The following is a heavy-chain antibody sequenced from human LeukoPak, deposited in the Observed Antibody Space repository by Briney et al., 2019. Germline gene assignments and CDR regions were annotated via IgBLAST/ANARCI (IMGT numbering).Heavy chain of an antibody. D-gene: IGHD3-10*01. V-gene: IGHV3-23*01. CDR3: AKWFRGTTYYFDC. CDR2: IGNSGGTT. J-gene: IGHJ4*02. Sequence: GRSLRLSCAASGFTFRAYAMTWVRQAPGRGLEWVSSIGNSGGTTYYADSVKGRFTISRDNSKSTLFLQMNSLRAEDTAVYYCAKWFRGTTYYFDCWGQGTLVTVSS. CDR1: GFTFRAYA.